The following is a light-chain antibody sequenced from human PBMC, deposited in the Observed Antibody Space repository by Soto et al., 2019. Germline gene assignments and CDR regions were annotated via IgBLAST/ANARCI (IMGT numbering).Light chain of an antibody. CDR2: WAS. J-gene: IGKJ1*01. CDR1: QSVFYSSSNKNY. CDR3: QQYYSTPWT. Sequence: DIVMTQSPDSLAVSLGERATINCKSSQSVFYSSSNKNYLAWYQQTPGQPPKLLIYWASTRESGVPDRFTGSGSGTDFTLTISSLQAEDVAVYYCQQYYSTPWTFGQGTKVDIK. V-gene: IGKV4-1*01.